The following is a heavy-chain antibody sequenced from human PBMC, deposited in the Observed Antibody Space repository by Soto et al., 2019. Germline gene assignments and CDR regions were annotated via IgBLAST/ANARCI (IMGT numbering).Heavy chain of an antibody. CDR1: GFNFPTFW. CDR3: ARHGTAGYYYYGMDV. J-gene: IGHJ6*02. Sequence: GESLKISCKHSGFNFPTFWIAWVRQMPGKGLEWMGTIYPDDSDTRYSPSFQGQVTISADKSISTAYLQWSSLKASDTAMYYCARHGTAGYYYYGMDVWGQGTTVTVSS. CDR2: IYPDDSDT. D-gene: IGHD1-1*01. V-gene: IGHV5-51*01.